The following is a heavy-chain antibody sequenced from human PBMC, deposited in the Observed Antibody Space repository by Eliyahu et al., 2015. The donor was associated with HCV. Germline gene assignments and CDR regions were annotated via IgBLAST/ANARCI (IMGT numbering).Heavy chain of an antibody. CDR2: VYTTGAT. J-gene: IGHJ5*02. CDR1: XDSVXXXSHS. CDR3: VRGIVVEAPTTLFANWFDP. V-gene: IGHV4-39*02. Sequence: QVQLQESGPRLVKPSETLSLXCTGSXDSVXXXSHSWGWVRQLPGKGLEWIGTVYTTGATFHSPSLNSRVSISLDTSSNHFSLKLHSVTAADTAVYYCVRGIVVEAPTTLFANWFDPWGQGTLVTVSS. D-gene: IGHD2-15*01.